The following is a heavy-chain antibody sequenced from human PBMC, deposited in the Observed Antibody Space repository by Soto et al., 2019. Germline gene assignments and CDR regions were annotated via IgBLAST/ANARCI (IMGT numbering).Heavy chain of an antibody. Sequence: QVQLVQSGAEVKKPGASVKVSCKASGYTFTSYGISWVRQAPGQGLEWLGWISAYNGNTNYAEKLQGRVTMTTDTSTSTAYMELRSLRSDDTAVYYCASGVEGIAVAGTPFDYWGQGTLVTVSS. D-gene: IGHD6-19*01. V-gene: IGHV1-18*01. CDR2: ISAYNGNT. CDR3: ASGVEGIAVAGTPFDY. J-gene: IGHJ4*02. CDR1: GYTFTSYG.